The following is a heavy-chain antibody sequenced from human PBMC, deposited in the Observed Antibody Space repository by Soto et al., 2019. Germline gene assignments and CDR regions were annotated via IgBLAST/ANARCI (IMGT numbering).Heavy chain of an antibody. CDR1: GFTFSSYW. D-gene: IGHD3-3*01. Sequence: EVQLVESGGGLVQPGGALRLACAASGFTFSSYWIHWVRQAPGKGLVWVSRINSDGMSIKYADSVKGRFTISRDNAKNTVYLQMSSLTADDTGVYYCARVWSGYSDFECWGQGTLVTVSS. CDR2: INSDGMSI. CDR3: ARVWSGYSDFEC. V-gene: IGHV3-74*03. J-gene: IGHJ4*02.